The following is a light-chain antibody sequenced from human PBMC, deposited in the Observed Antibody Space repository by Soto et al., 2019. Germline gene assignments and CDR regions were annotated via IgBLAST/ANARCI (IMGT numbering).Light chain of an antibody. J-gene: IGKJ1*01. CDR2: DTS. V-gene: IGKV3D-20*01. CDR1: QSVVGGY. Sequence: DIVLTQSPATLSLSPGDRVTLSCGASQSVVGGYFAWYQQKPGLAPRLIIYDTSIRASGIPDRISGSGSGTHFTLTISRPEPEDFAVYYCQQYGSSPSFGEGTKVEIK. CDR3: QQYGSSPS.